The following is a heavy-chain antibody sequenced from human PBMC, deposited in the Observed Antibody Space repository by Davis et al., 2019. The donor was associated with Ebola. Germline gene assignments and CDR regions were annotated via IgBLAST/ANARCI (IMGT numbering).Heavy chain of an antibody. J-gene: IGHJ6*02. Sequence: GESLKISCAASGFTFTSYVMHRVRQAPGKGLEWVAVISYDGSNKYYADSVKGRFTISRDNSKNTLYLQMNSLRAEDTAVYYCARGRGGKSRYGMDVWGQGTTVTVSS. CDR1: GFTFTSYV. CDR3: ARGRGGKSRYGMDV. D-gene: IGHD4-23*01. V-gene: IGHV3-30-3*01. CDR2: ISYDGSNK.